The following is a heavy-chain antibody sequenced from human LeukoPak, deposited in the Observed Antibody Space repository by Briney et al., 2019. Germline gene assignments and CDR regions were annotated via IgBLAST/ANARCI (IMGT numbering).Heavy chain of an antibody. D-gene: IGHD3-16*01. CDR3: ARAVLGGDY. V-gene: IGHV3-48*02. J-gene: IGHJ4*02. CDR2: ISDTSYTI. CDR1: GFTFSTYS. Sequence: GGSLRLSCVASGFTFSTYSMNWVRQAPGKGLEWVSYISDTSYTIYYADSVKGRFTISRDNAKNSLYLQMSRLRDEDTAVYYCARAVLGGDYWGQGTLVTVSS.